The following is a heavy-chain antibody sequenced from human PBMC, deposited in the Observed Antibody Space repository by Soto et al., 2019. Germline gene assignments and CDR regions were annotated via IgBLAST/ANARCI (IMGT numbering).Heavy chain of an antibody. CDR1: AGSITSYY. CDR2: IYFSGST. CDR3: ARGEYQLLSVDP. Sequence: ASETLSLTCTVSAGSITSYYWSRIRQPPGKGLEWIGYIYFSGSTKYNPSLKSRVTISVDTSKNQFSLKVSSVTAADTAVYYCARGEYQLLSVDPWGQGTLVTVSS. D-gene: IGHD2-2*01. V-gene: IGHV4-59*08. J-gene: IGHJ5*02.